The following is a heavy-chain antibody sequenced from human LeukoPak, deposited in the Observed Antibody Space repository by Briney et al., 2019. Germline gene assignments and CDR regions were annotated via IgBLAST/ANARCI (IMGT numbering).Heavy chain of an antibody. Sequence: ASVKVSCKASGYTFTSYGISWVRQAPGQGLEWMGWISAYNGNTNYAQKLQGRVTMTTDTSTSTAYMELRSLRSDDTAVYYCARAGYYDSSGYQDAFDIWGQGTTVTVSS. V-gene: IGHV1-18*01. D-gene: IGHD3-22*01. CDR2: ISAYNGNT. CDR3: ARAGYYDSSGYQDAFDI. J-gene: IGHJ3*02. CDR1: GYTFTSYG.